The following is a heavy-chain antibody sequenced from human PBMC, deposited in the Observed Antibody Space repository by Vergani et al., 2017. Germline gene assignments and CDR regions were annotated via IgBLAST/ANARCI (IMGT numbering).Heavy chain of an antibody. CDR3: ARRYHGSGRYERDF. CDR2: IYGSGGT. D-gene: IGHD3-10*01. V-gene: IGHV3-66*02. J-gene: IGHJ4*02. Sequence: EVQLVQSGGGLVRPGGSLRLSCAASGFTVSRNYMTWVRRAPGKGLECVSIIYGSGGTFYAQSVKGRFTISRDSSLNTVSLQMNSLRPEDTAVYYCARRYHGSGRYERDFWGRGTVVTVSS. CDR1: GFTVSRNY.